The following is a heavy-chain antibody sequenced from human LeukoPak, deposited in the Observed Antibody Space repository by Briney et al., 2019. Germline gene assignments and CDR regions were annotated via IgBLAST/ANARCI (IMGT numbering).Heavy chain of an antibody. CDR3: ARIQNYYDSSGYYY. V-gene: IGHV1-18*01. Sequence: ASVKVSCKASGYTFTSYGISWVRQAPGQGLEWMGWISAYSGNTNYAQKLQGRVTMTTDTSTSTAYMELRSLRSDDTAVYYCARIQNYYDSSGYYYWGQGTLVTVSS. J-gene: IGHJ4*02. CDR2: ISAYSGNT. CDR1: GYTFTSYG. D-gene: IGHD3-22*01.